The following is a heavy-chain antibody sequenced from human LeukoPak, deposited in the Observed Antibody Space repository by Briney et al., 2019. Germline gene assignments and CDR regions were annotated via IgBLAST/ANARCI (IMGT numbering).Heavy chain of an antibody. CDR2: ISSSSSTI. CDR1: GFIFRTYW. J-gene: IGHJ4*02. V-gene: IGHV3-48*02. D-gene: IGHD6-13*01. CDR3: AREPGIAAAGSDY. Sequence: GGSLRLSCAASGFIFRTYWMSWVRQAPGKGLEWASYISSSSSTIYYADSVKGRFTISRDNAKNSLYLQMNSLRDEDTAVYYCAREPGIAAAGSDYWGQGTLVTVSS.